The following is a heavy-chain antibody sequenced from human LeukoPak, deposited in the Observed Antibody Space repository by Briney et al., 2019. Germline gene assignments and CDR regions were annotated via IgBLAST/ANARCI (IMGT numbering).Heavy chain of an antibody. Sequence: SETLSLTCTVSGGSISSYYWSWIRRPAGKGLEWIGRIYTSGSTNYNPSLKSRVTMSVDTSKNQFSLKLSSVTAADTAVYYCARVMGYDILTGYCNSCYFDYWGQGTLVTVSS. CDR2: IYTSGST. CDR1: GGSISSYY. CDR3: ARVMGYDILTGYCNSCYFDY. V-gene: IGHV4-4*07. D-gene: IGHD3-9*01. J-gene: IGHJ4*02.